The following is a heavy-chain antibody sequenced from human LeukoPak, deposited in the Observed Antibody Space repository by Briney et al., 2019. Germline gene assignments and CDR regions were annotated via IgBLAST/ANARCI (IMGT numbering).Heavy chain of an antibody. D-gene: IGHD3-10*01. CDR3: ARNTGYDAFDI. J-gene: IGHJ3*02. Sequence: SETLSLTCTVSGGSISSHYWSWIRQPPGKGLEWIGYIYYSGSTNYNPSLKSRATISVDTSKNQFSLKLSSVTAADTAVYYCARNTGYDAFDIWGQGTMVIVSS. CDR2: IYYSGST. V-gene: IGHV4-59*11. CDR1: GGSISSHY.